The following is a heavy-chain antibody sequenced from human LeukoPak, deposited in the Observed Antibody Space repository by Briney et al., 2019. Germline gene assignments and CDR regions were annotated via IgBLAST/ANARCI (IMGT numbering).Heavy chain of an antibody. Sequence: GGSLRLSCEVSGFSFSSYEMNWVRQAPGKGLEWVSYTSRSATTISYADSVKGRFTISRDNAKNSLYLQMNSLRTEDTAVHYCARSLDTAMVLSPSYFDSWGQGTLVTVSS. CDR3: ARSLDTAMVLSPSYFDS. J-gene: IGHJ4*02. V-gene: IGHV3-48*03. D-gene: IGHD5-18*01. CDR1: GFSFSSYE. CDR2: TSRSATTI.